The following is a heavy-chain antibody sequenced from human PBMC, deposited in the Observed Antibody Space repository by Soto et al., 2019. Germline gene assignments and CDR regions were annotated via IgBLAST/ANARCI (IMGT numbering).Heavy chain of an antibody. V-gene: IGHV4-30-2*01. Sequence: SETLSLTCAVSGGSISSGGYSWSWIRQPPGKGLEWIGYIYHSGSTYYNPSLKSRVTISVDRSKNQFSLKLSSVTAADTAVYYCARGSSAYDSSGYPLLFDYWGQGTLVTVSS. D-gene: IGHD3-22*01. CDR1: GGSISSGGYS. CDR3: ARGSSAYDSSGYPLLFDY. J-gene: IGHJ4*02. CDR2: IYHSGST.